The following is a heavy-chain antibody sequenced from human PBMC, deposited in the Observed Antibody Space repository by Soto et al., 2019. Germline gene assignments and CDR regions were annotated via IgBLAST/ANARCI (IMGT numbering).Heavy chain of an antibody. J-gene: IGHJ4*02. CDR2: IYYSGST. CDR3: ARIKRVTIFDY. CDR1: GGSISSGDYY. D-gene: IGHD3-10*01. Sequence: SETLSLTCTVSGGSISSGDYYWSWIRQPPGKGLEWIGYIYYSGSTYYNPSLKSRVTISVDTSKNQFSLKLSSVTAADTAVYYCARIKRVTIFDYWGQGTLVTVS. V-gene: IGHV4-30-4*01.